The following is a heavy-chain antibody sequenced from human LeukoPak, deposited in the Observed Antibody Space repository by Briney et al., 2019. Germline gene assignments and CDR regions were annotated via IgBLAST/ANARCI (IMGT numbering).Heavy chain of an antibody. CDR2: IRSKVYGGTP. CDR1: GFTFCDYA. D-gene: IGHD6-13*01. Sequence: PGGSLRLSCTASGFTFCDYAMRWVRQAPGKGLEWVGFIRSKVYGGTPEYAASVKGRFTISRDDSKNIASLQMNSLKTEDTAVYYCTRAAAAAATTARFDTWGQGTLVTVSS. J-gene: IGHJ5*02. V-gene: IGHV3-49*04. CDR3: TRAAAAAATTARFDT.